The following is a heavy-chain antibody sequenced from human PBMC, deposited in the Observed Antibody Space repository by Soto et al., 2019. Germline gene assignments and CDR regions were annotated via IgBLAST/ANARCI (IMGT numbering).Heavy chain of an antibody. CDR3: ARDRVVPAATLYIWFDP. Sequence: PGGSLRLSCAASGFTFSDYYMSWIRQAPGKGLEWVSYISSSGSTIYYADSVKGRFTISRDNAKNSLYLQMNSLRAEDTAVYYCARDRVVPAATLYIWFDPWGQGTLVTVSS. CDR1: GFTFSDYY. V-gene: IGHV3-11*01. CDR2: ISSSGSTI. J-gene: IGHJ5*02. D-gene: IGHD2-2*01.